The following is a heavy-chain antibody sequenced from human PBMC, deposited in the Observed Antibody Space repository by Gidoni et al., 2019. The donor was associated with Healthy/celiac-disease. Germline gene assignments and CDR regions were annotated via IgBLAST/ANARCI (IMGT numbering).Heavy chain of an antibody. J-gene: IGHJ3*02. V-gene: IGHV3-21*01. CDR3: ARAGEGDAFDI. CDR2: ISSSSSYI. Sequence: EVQLVESGGGLFKPGGSLRLSCPASGSTFSSYSMNWLRQAPGKGLEWVSSISSSSSYIYYADSVKGRFTISRDNAKNSLYLQMNSLRAEDTAVYYCARAGEGDAFDIWGQGTMVTVSS. CDR1: GSTFSSYS.